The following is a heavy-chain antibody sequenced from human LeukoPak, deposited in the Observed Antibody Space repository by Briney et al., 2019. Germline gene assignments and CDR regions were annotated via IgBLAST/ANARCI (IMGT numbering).Heavy chain of an antibody. CDR2: ISAYNGNT. CDR3: ARGHYYDSSGYYYREDGMDV. CDR1: GYTFTSYG. Sequence: ASVKVSCKASGYTFTSYGISWVRQAPGQGLEWIGWISAYNGNTNYAQKLQGRVTMTTDTSTSTAYMELRSLRSDDTAVYYCARGHYYDSSGYYYREDGMDVWGQGTTVTVSS. V-gene: IGHV1-18*01. J-gene: IGHJ6*02. D-gene: IGHD3-22*01.